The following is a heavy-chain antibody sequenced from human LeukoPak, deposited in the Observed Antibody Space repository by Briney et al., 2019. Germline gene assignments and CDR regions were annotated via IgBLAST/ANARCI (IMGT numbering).Heavy chain of an antibody. Sequence: GGSLRLSCAASGFTFSSYAMSWVRQAPGKGLEWVSAISGSGGSTYYADSVKGRFTISRDNSKNTLYLQMNSLRAEDTAVYYCAKDRARWSSSNWFDPWGQGTLVTVSS. CDR3: AKDRARWSSSNWFDP. CDR1: GFTFSSYA. V-gene: IGHV3-23*01. J-gene: IGHJ5*02. CDR2: ISGSGGST. D-gene: IGHD6-6*01.